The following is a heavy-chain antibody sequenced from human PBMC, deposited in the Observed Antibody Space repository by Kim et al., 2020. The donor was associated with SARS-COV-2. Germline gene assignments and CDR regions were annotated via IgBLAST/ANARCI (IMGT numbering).Heavy chain of an antibody. J-gene: IGHJ4*02. V-gene: IGHV4-39*01. CDR3: ARGDEEYYYDSSGYPVGYDY. D-gene: IGHD3-22*01. Sequence: RVTISVDTSKNQFSLKLSSVTAADTAVYYCARGDEEYYYDSSGYPVGYDYWGQGTLVTVSS.